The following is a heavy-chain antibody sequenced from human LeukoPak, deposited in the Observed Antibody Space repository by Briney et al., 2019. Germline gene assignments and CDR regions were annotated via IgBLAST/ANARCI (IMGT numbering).Heavy chain of an antibody. J-gene: IGHJ4*02. Sequence: SETLSLTCAVSGGSISSSNWWSWVRQPPGKGLEWIGEIYHSGSTNYNPSLKSRVTISVDKSKNQFSLKLSSVTAADTAVYYCARDGTSYYDSSGSFGYWGQGTLVTVSS. CDR3: ARDGTSYYDSSGSFGY. CDR1: GGSISSSNW. CDR2: IYHSGST. V-gene: IGHV4-4*02. D-gene: IGHD3-22*01.